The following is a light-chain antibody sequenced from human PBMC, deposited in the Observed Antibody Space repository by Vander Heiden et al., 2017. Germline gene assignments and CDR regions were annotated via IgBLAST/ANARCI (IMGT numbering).Light chain of an antibody. Sequence: DIVMTQSPPSLPVTPGAPASISCRSSQSLLHSNGYNYLDWYLQKPGQSPQLLIYFGSYRASGVPDRFSGSGSGTDFTLKISRVEAEDVGVYYCMQALQTPWTFGQGTKVEIK. CDR2: FGS. V-gene: IGKV2-28*01. J-gene: IGKJ1*01. CDR3: MQALQTPWT. CDR1: QSLLHSNGYNY.